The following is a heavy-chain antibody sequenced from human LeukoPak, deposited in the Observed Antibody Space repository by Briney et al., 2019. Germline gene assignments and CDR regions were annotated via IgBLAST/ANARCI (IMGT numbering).Heavy chain of an antibody. CDR2: IIPIFGTA. Sequence: SVKVSCKASGGTFSSYAISWVRQAPGQGLEWMGGIIPIFGTANYAQKFQARVTITADESTSTAYMELSSLRSEDTAVYYCARVDRVGYHDAFDIWGQGTMVTVSS. CDR3: ARVDRVGYHDAFDI. V-gene: IGHV1-69*13. CDR1: GGTFSSYA. D-gene: IGHD5-18*01. J-gene: IGHJ3*02.